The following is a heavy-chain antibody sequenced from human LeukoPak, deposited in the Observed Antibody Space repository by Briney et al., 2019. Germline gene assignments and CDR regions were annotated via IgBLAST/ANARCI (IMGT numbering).Heavy chain of an antibody. V-gene: IGHV4-61*01. CDR2: FYNSGGT. CDR1: GGSVSSDNYY. Sequence: SETLSLTCTVSGGSVSSDNYYWSWIRQPPGKGLEWIGYFYNSGGTKYNPSLKSRVAISVDTSKSQFSLNLGSVTAADTAIYYCARHRSVYDFFDYWGQGTLVTVSS. D-gene: IGHD5/OR15-5a*01. CDR3: ARHRSVYDFFDY. J-gene: IGHJ4*02.